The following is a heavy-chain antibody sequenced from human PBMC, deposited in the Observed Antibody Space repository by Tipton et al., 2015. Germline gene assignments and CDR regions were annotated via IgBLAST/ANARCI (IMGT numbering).Heavy chain of an antibody. D-gene: IGHD4-17*01. V-gene: IGHV4-38-2*01. Sequence: TLSLTCAVSGYSIGGAYHWDWIRQPPGKGLEWIGGISHSGNTYYNPSLKTRVTISIDTSKNQFSLKLRSVTAADTAVYYCARSRYTVTPDSWGQGTLVTVSS. CDR1: GYSIGGAYH. CDR3: ARSRYTVTPDS. J-gene: IGHJ4*02. CDR2: ISHSGNT.